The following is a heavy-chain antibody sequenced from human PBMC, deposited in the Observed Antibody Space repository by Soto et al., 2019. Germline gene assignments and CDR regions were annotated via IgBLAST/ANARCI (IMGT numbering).Heavy chain of an antibody. D-gene: IGHD6-25*01. V-gene: IGHV3-66*01. J-gene: IGHJ6*03. Sequence: EVQLVESGGGLVQPGGSLRVSCAASGLTVSNNSMNWVRQITGKGLEWVSITFSGGSTYYADSVKGRFTVSRDNSKNTLHLQMNSLTAEDPAVYYCARAGVYSSAYMDVWGEGATVTVSS. CDR2: TFSGGST. CDR3: ARAGVYSSAYMDV. CDR1: GLTVSNNS.